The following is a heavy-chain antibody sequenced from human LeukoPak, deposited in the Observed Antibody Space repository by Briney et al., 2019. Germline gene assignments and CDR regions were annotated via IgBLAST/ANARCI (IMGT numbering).Heavy chain of an antibody. Sequence: GGSLRLSCAASGFTFSSYSMNWVRQAPGKGLEWVSSISSSSYIYYADSVKGRFTISRDNAKNSLYLQMNSLRAEDTAVYYCARDPPPQWLGLDYWGQGTLVTVS. J-gene: IGHJ4*02. CDR1: GFTFSSYS. CDR2: ISSSSYI. V-gene: IGHV3-21*01. D-gene: IGHD6-19*01. CDR3: ARDPPPQWLGLDY.